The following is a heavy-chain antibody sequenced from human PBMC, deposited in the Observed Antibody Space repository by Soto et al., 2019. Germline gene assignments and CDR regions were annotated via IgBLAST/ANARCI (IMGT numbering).Heavy chain of an antibody. V-gene: IGHV4-34*01. CDR3: ARERGVLLWFGELSWFDL. J-gene: IGHJ5*02. Sequence: QVQLQQWGAGLLKPSETLSLTCAVYGGSFSGYYWCWIRQPPGKGLEWIGEINHSGSTNYNPSLKRRVTISVDTSTNRFSLKLSSGTAADTAVYDCARERGVLLWFGELSWFDLWGQGTLVTVSS. D-gene: IGHD3-10*01. CDR1: GGSFSGYY. CDR2: INHSGST.